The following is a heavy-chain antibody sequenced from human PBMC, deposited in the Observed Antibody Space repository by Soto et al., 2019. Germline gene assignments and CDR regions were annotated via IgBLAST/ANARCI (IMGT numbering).Heavy chain of an antibody. CDR1: SGPDRSHN. D-gene: IGHD4-17*01. CDR3: VRQGIDYLHGLVDV. CDR2: VYYTGDT. J-gene: IGHJ6*02. Sequence: QVQLQQSGPRLVKPSETLSLTCTVSSGPDRSHNWGWIRQPPGRGLEWIGYVYYTGDTAYNPSLRGRLTITAXTXPTDISLTLNSLTAADTAVYYCVRQGIDYLHGLVDVWGQGTTVSVSS. V-gene: IGHV4-59*08.